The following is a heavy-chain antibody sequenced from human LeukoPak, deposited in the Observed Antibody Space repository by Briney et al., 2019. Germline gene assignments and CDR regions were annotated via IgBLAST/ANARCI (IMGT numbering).Heavy chain of an antibody. CDR3: ARQTGSGLFILP. CDR2: IYYSGNT. D-gene: IGHD3/OR15-3a*01. CDR1: GGSISSSSYY. J-gene: IGHJ4*02. Sequence: PSETLSLTCTVSGGSISSSSYYWGWIRQPPGKGLEWIGSIYYSGNTYYNASLKSQVSISIDTSKNQFSLRLTSVTAADTAVYYCARQTGSGLFILPGGQGTLVTVSS. V-gene: IGHV4-39*01.